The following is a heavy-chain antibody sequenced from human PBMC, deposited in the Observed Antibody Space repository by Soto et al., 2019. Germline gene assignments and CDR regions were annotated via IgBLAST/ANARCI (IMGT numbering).Heavy chain of an antibody. CDR3: ARVTAGDYDILTGYYKENWYFDL. Sequence: LSLTCAVYCGSFSGYYWSWIRQPPGKGLEWIGEINHSGSTNYNPSLKSRVTISVDTSKNQFSLKLSSVTAADTAVYYCARVTAGDYDILTGYYKENWYFDLWGRGTLVTVSS. D-gene: IGHD3-9*01. CDR1: CGSFSGYY. J-gene: IGHJ2*01. CDR2: INHSGST. V-gene: IGHV4-34*01.